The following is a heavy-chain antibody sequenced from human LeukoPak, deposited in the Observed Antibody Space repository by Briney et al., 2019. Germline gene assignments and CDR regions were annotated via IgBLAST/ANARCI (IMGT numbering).Heavy chain of an antibody. CDR2: ISGSGGST. J-gene: IGHJ4*02. D-gene: IGHD6-19*01. Sequence: PGGSLRLSCAASGFTFSSYAMSWVRQAPGKGLEWVSAISGSGGSTYYADSVKGRFTISRDNSKNTLYLQMNSLRAEDTAVYYCAKAVRKYQLLRYSSGWPFDYWGQGTLVTVSS. CDR3: AKAVRKYQLLRYSSGWPFDY. CDR1: GFTFSSYA. V-gene: IGHV3-23*01.